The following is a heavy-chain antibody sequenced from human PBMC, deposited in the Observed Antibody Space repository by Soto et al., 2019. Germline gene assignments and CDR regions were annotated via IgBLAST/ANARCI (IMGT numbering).Heavy chain of an antibody. V-gene: IGHV5-51*01. CDR1: GYSFTSYW. J-gene: IGHJ6*02. CDR2: IYPGDSDT. Sequence: GESLKISCKGSGYSFTSYWIGWVRQMPGKGLGWMGIIYPGDSDTRYSPSFQGQVTISADKSISTAYLQWSSLKASDTAMYYCARHGIDILKPIAAAGPYYYYGMDVWGQGTTVTVSS. CDR3: ARHGIDILKPIAAAGPYYYYGMDV. D-gene: IGHD6-13*01.